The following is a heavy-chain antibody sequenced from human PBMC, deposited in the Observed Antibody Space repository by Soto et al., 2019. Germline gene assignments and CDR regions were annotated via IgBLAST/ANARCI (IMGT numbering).Heavy chain of an antibody. J-gene: IGHJ4*02. CDR1: GFTFSSCA. Sequence: DGSLRLSGAASGFTFSSCAMSWVRQAPGKGLEWVSAISGSGDTAYYADSVKGRFTISRDNSKNTLYLQMNSLRADDTAVYYCAKDPTDTSPLCYWGQGTLVTVSS. CDR3: AKDPTDTSPLCY. V-gene: IGHV3-23*01. D-gene: IGHD2-2*01. CDR2: ISGSGDTA.